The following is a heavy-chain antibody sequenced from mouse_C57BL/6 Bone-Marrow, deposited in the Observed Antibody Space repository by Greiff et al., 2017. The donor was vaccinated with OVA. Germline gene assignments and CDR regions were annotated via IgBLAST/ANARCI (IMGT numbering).Heavy chain of an antibody. CDR3: ARGNYYYGSSFD. V-gene: IGHV1-42*01. J-gene: IGHJ2*01. CDR1: GYSFTGYY. Sequence: EVQLQESGPELVKPGASVKISCKASGYSFTGYYMNWVKQSPEKSLEWIGAINPRTGGTTYNQKFKAKATLTVDKSSSTAYMQLKSLTSEDSAVYYCARGNYYYGSSFDWGQGTTLTVSS. D-gene: IGHD1-1*01. CDR2: INPRTGGT.